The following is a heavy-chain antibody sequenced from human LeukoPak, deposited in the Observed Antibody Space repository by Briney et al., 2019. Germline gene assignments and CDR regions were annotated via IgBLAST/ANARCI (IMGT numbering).Heavy chain of an antibody. V-gene: IGHV3-30*02. D-gene: IGHD3-9*01. CDR1: GFTFSSYG. J-gene: IGHJ5*02. CDR3: AKDLTPPGPIWFDP. Sequence: GGSLRLSCAASGFTFSSYGMHWVRQAPGKGLEWVAFIRYDGSNKYYADSVKGRFTISRDNSKNTLYLQMNSLRAEDTAVYYCAKDLTPPGPIWFDPWGQGTLVTVSS. CDR2: IRYDGSNK.